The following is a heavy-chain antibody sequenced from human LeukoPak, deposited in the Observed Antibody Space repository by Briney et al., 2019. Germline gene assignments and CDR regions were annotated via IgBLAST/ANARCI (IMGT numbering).Heavy chain of an antibody. CDR2: IYYSGST. V-gene: IGHV4-31*03. CDR3: ARVSPSTSN. J-gene: IGHJ4*02. Sequence: SETLSLTCTVSGGSISSGGYSWSWIRQHPGKGLEWIGYIYYSGSTYYNPSLKSRVTISVDTSKNQFSLKLSSVTAADTAVYYCARVSPSTSNWGQGTLVTVSS. CDR1: GGSISSGGYS.